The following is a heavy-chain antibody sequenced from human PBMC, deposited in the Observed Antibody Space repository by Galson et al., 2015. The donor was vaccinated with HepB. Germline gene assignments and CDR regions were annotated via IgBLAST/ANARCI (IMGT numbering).Heavy chain of an antibody. CDR1: GYTFTSYG. V-gene: IGHV1-18*04. Sequence: SVKVSCKASGYTFTSYGISWVRQAPGQGLEWMGWISAYNGNTNYAQKLQGRVTMTTGTSTSTAYMELRSLRSDDTAVYYCAREGGSVSAGDFDYWGQGTLVTVSS. J-gene: IGHJ4*02. CDR3: AREGGSVSAGDFDY. CDR2: ISAYNGNT. D-gene: IGHD2-15*01.